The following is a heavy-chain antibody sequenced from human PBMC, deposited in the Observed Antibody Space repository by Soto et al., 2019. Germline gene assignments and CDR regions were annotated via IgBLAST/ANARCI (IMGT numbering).Heavy chain of an antibody. CDR2: IYSSGST. Sequence: SETLSLTCTVSGGSVTSRSCYWSWIRQPPGKGLEWIGYIYSSGSTTYNPSLKSRVSISVDTSKNQFSLKLSSVTAADTAVYFCARDXSLPVDLGGYYYYGLDVWGQGTTVTVSS. D-gene: IGHD3-16*01. CDR3: ARDXSLPVDLGGYYYYGLDV. V-gene: IGHV4-61*01. J-gene: IGHJ6*02. CDR1: GGSVTSRSCY.